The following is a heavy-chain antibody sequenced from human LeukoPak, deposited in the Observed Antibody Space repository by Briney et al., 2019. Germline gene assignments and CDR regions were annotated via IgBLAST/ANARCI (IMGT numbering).Heavy chain of an antibody. Sequence: GGSLRLSCAASGFTFSSYIMNWVRQAPGKGLEWVSSISSSSTYIYYAESVKGRFTISRDDAKNSLYLQMNSLRAEDTAVYYCARDSSSSKFDSWGQGALVSVSS. CDR2: ISSSSTYI. J-gene: IGHJ4*02. D-gene: IGHD6-13*01. CDR3: ARDSSSSKFDS. V-gene: IGHV3-21*01. CDR1: GFTFSSYI.